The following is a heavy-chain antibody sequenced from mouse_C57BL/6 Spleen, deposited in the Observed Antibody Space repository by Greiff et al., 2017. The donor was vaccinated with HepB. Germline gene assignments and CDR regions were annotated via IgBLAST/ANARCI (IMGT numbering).Heavy chain of an antibody. CDR2: ISSGGSYT. V-gene: IGHV5-6*01. D-gene: IGHD2-13*01. CDR1: GFTFSSYG. J-gene: IGHJ4*01. CDR3: ARHGDYGDYAMDY. Sequence: EVNLVESGGDLVKPGGSLKLSCAASGFTFSSYGMSWVRQTPDKRLEWVATISSGGSYTYYPDSVKGRFTISRDNAKNTLYLQMSSLKSEDTAMYYCARHGDYGDYAMDYWGQGTSVTVSS.